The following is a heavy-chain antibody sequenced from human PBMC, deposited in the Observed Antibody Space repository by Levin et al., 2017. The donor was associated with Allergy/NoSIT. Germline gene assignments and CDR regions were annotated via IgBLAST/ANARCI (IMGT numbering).Heavy chain of an antibody. V-gene: IGHV3-30*18. J-gene: IGHJ6*02. CDR1: GFTFSSYG. CDR2: ISYDGSNK. Sequence: PGGSLRLSCAASGFTFSSYGMHWVRQAPGKGLEWVAVISYDGSNKYYADSVKGRFTISRDNSKNTLYLQMNSLRAEDTAVYYCAKEALLWFGESNSYYYYGMDVWGQGTTVTVSS. D-gene: IGHD3-10*01. CDR3: AKEALLWFGESNSYYYYGMDV.